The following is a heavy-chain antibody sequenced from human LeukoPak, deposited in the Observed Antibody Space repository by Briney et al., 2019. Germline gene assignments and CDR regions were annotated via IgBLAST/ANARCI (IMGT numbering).Heavy chain of an antibody. J-gene: IGHJ6*02. CDR1: GGTFSSYA. V-gene: IGHV1-69*13. D-gene: IGHD3-10*01. CDR2: IIPIFGTA. Sequence: SVKVSCKASGGTFSSYAISWVRQAPGQGLEWMGGIIPIFGTANYAQKFLGRVTITADESTSTAYMELSSLRSEDTAVYYCARQFRGVDYYYYYGMDVWGQGTTVTVSS. CDR3: ARQFRGVDYYYYYGMDV.